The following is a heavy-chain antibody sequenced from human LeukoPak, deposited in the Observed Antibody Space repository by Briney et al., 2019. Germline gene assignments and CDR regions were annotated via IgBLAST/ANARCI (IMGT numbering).Heavy chain of an antibody. J-gene: IGHJ4*02. CDR1: GFTFSSYS. CDR2: ISSSSSYI. V-gene: IGHV3-21*01. Sequence: PGGSLRLSCAASGFTFSSYSMNWVRQAPGKGLEWVSSISSSSSYIYYADSVKGRFTISRENPKNSLYLQMNSLRAEDTAVYYCAREAGALAPFDYWGQGTLVTVSS. CDR3: AREAGALAPFDY. D-gene: IGHD4/OR15-4a*01.